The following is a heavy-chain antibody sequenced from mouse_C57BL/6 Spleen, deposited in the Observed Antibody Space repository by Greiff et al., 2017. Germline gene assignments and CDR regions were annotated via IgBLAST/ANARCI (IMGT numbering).Heavy chain of an antibody. J-gene: IGHJ2*01. Sequence: EVQLQESGGDLVKPGGSLKLSCAASGFTFSSYGMSWVRQTPDKRLEWVATISSGGSYTYYPDSVKGRFTISRDNAKNTLYLQMSSLKSEDTAMYYCARPRTGTGNYFDYWGQGTTLTVSS. V-gene: IGHV5-6*01. CDR1: GFTFSSYG. CDR2: ISSGGSYT. CDR3: ARPRTGTGNYFDY. D-gene: IGHD4-1*01.